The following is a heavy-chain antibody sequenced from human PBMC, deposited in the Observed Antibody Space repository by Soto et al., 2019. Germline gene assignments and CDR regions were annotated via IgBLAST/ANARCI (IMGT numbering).Heavy chain of an antibody. CDR1: GGSISLYY. CDR3: ARHPGYYDVLTGYSTYYFDS. V-gene: IGHV4-59*08. D-gene: IGHD3-9*01. CDR2: IYYRGNT. Sequence: SETLSLTCTVSGGSISLYYWSWIRQPPGKGLEWIGSIYYRGNTNYNPSFKSRVTISVDTSKNQFSLRLSSVSAADTAVYYCARHPGYYDVLTGYSTYYFDSWGQGTLVTVS. J-gene: IGHJ4*02.